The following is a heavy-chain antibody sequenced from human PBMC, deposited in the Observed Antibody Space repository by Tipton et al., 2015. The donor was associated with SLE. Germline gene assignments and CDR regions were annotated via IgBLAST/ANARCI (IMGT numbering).Heavy chain of an antibody. CDR2: LHYSGST. J-gene: IGHJ3*02. CDR1: GGSIGSGGYY. Sequence: TLSLTCTVSGGSIGSGGYYWSWIRQPPGKGLEGIGYLHYSGSTNYSPPLKSRVTISVDTSKNHFSLKLTSVTAADTAVYYCARYGSQMGVNAFDIWGQGTMVTVSS. CDR3: ARYGSQMGVNAFDI. D-gene: IGHD3-10*01. V-gene: IGHV4-61*03.